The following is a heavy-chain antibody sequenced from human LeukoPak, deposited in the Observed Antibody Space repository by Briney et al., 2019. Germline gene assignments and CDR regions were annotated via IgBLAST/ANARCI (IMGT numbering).Heavy chain of an antibody. Sequence: GTSLRLSCAASGFAFSTYGMHWVRQAPGKGLEWVAVMSHDGSNKYYADSVKGRFTISRDNSKNMLFLQMNSLRSEDSAVYYCAKKSSGSSLETPDYWGQGTLVTVS. CDR2: MSHDGSNK. CDR3: AKKSSGSSLETPDY. V-gene: IGHV3-30*18. CDR1: GFAFSTYG. J-gene: IGHJ4*02. D-gene: IGHD1-26*01.